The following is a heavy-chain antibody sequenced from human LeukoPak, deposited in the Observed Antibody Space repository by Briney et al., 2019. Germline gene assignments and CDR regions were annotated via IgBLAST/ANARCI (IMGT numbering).Heavy chain of an antibody. CDR1: GYTFTGYY. V-gene: IGHV1-2*04. Sequence: ASVTVSCKASGYTFTGYYMHWVRQAPGQGLEWMGWINPNSGGTNYAQKVQGWVTMIRDTSISTAYMELSRLRSDDTAVYSCARVNGYSSSWYDYWSQGTLVTVSS. CDR2: INPNSGGT. CDR3: ARVNGYSSSWYDY. J-gene: IGHJ4*02. D-gene: IGHD6-13*01.